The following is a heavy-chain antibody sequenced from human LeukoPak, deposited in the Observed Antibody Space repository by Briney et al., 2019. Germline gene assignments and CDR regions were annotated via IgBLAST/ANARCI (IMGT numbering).Heavy chain of an antibody. CDR1: GYTFTSYV. CDR2: ISDYNGNT. Sequence: ASVKVSCKAFGYTFTSYVITWVRQAPGQGLEWMGWISDYNGNTDYADNFQGRVIVTTDKSTSTAYMELRSLRSDDTAVYYCARDSSSVTPSGMDVWGQGTTVAVSS. CDR3: ARDSSSVTPSGMDV. J-gene: IGHJ6*02. D-gene: IGHD3-22*01. V-gene: IGHV1-18*01.